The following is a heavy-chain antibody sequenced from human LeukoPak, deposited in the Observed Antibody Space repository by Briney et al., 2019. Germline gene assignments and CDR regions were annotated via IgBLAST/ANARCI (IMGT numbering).Heavy chain of an antibody. Sequence: GRPLRLSCAASGFNFDDYAMHWVRQAPGKGLEWVSGISWNSGNIAYADSVKGRFTISRDSAKTSLYLQINNLRAEDTALYYCAKAHDYGDYAGFDYWGQGTLVGVSS. CDR1: GFNFDDYA. CDR2: ISWNSGNI. CDR3: AKAHDYGDYAGFDY. V-gene: IGHV3-9*01. J-gene: IGHJ4*02. D-gene: IGHD4-17*01.